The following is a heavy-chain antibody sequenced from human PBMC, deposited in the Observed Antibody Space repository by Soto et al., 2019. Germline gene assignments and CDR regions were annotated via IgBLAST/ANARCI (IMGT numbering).Heavy chain of an antibody. V-gene: IGHV4-34*01. CDR1: GGSFSGYY. CDR2: INHSGST. J-gene: IGHJ6*02. CDR3: ARGLSSSRYDYYYGMDF. D-gene: IGHD6-6*01. Sequence: SETLSLPCAVSGGSFSGYYWRWIRQPPGKGLEWIGEINHSGSTNYNPSLKSRVTISVDTSKNQFSLKLSSVTAADTAVYYCARGLSSSRYDYYYGMDFWGQRTKVTVS.